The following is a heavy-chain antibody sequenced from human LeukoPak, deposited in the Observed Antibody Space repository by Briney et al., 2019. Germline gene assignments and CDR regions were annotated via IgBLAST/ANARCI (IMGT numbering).Heavy chain of an antibody. CDR3: ARDRVVAATGMYYYYYYMDV. J-gene: IGHJ6*03. CDR1: GGSFSGYY. CDR2: INHSGST. Sequence: SETLSLTRAVYGGSFSGYYWSWIRQPPGKGLEWIGEINHSGSTNYNPSLKSRVTISVDTSKNQFSLKLSSVTAADTAVYYCARDRVVAATGMYYYYYYMDVWGKGTTVTISS. D-gene: IGHD2-15*01. V-gene: IGHV4-34*01.